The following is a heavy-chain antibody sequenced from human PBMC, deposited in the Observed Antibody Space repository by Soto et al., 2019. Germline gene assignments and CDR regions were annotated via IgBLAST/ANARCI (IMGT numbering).Heavy chain of an antibody. D-gene: IGHD2-2*02. J-gene: IGHJ6*03. V-gene: IGHV1-69*08. CDR1: GGTFSSYT. Sequence: QVQLVQSGAEVKKPGSSVKVSCKASGGTFSSYTISWVRQAPGQGLEWMGRIIPILGIANYAQKFQGRVTSTADKSTSTAYMELSSLRSEDTAVYYCARDDCSSTSCYKDYYYYMDVWGKGTTVTVSS. CDR2: IIPILGIA. CDR3: ARDDCSSTSCYKDYYYYMDV.